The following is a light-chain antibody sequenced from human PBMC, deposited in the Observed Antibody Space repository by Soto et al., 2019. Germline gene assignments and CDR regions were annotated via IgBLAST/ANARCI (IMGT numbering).Light chain of an antibody. CDR3: HQYNHWLTWT. J-gene: IGKJ1*01. CDR2: SAS. V-gene: IGKV3-15*01. CDR1: QSVSNN. Sequence: EILLTQSPVTLSLSPGERGTLACIASQSVSNNYLAWYQQRPGQAPRLLIYSASTRATGIPARFSGSGSGTEFTLTISSLQSEDFAVYYCHQYNHWLTWTFGQGTKVDIK.